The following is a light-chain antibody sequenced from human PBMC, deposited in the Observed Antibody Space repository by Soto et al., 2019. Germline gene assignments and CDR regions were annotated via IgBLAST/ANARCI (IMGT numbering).Light chain of an antibody. J-gene: IGKJ1*01. CDR2: AAS. V-gene: IGKV1-9*01. CDR1: QGISDY. Sequence: DIQLTQSPSFLSASIGDRVTITYRASQGISDYLAWYQQKPGKAPNLLIYAASTLQSGVPSRFSGSGSGTEFTLTISSLQPEDFATYYCQQLNSYPRTFGQGTKVEIK. CDR3: QQLNSYPRT.